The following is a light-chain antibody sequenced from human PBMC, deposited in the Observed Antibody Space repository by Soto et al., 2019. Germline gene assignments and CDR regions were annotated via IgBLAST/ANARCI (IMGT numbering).Light chain of an antibody. J-gene: IGLJ2*01. Sequence: QSVLTQPPSVSAAPGQKVTISCSGSSSNIGKNYVSWYQRLPGTAPKLLIYDNNEPSSSFPDRSSGSKSVTSATLGIDGLQACDSADYYCGTWDTSLSPVVFGGGTKLTVL. CDR1: SSNIGKNY. V-gene: IGLV1-51*01. CDR2: DNN. CDR3: GTWDTSLSPVV.